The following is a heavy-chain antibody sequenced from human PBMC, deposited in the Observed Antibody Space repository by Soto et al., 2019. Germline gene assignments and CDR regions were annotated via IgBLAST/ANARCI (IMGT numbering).Heavy chain of an antibody. CDR1: GGSFSGYY. CDR3: ARGLGGWYSYYYGMDV. V-gene: IGHV4-34*01. Sequence: QVQLQQWGAGLLKPSETLSLTCAVYGGSFSGYYWGWIRQPPGKGLEWIGEINHSGSTNYNPSLKSRVTISVDTSKNQFSLKLSSVTAADTAVYYCARGLGGWYSYYYGMDVWGQGTTVTVSS. J-gene: IGHJ6*02. D-gene: IGHD6-19*01. CDR2: INHSGST.